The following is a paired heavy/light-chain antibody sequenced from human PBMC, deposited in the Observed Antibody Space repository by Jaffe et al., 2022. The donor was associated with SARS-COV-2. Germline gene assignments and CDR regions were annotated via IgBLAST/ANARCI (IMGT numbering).Heavy chain of an antibody. J-gene: IGHJ6*02. CDR3: ARDNQGTYCSSTSCLYYYYGMDV. D-gene: IGHD2-2*01. Sequence: QVQLQESGPGLVKPSQTLSLTCTVSGGSISSGSYYWSWIRQPAGKGLEWIGRIYTSGSTNYNPSLKSRVTISVDTSKNQFSLKLSSVTAADTAVYYCARDNQGTYCSSTSCLYYYYGMDVWGQGTTVTVSS. V-gene: IGHV4-61*02. CDR2: IYTSGST. CDR1: GGSISSGSYY.
Light chain of an antibody. V-gene: IGLV2-11*01. Sequence: QSALTQPRSVSGSPGQSVTISCTGTSSDVGGYNYVSWYQQHPGKAPKLMIYDVSKRPSGVPDRFSGSKSGNTASLTISGLQAEDEADYYCCSYAGSYTFETVFGGGTKLTVL. CDR2: DVS. J-gene: IGLJ2*01. CDR3: CSYAGSYTFETV. CDR1: SSDVGGYNY.